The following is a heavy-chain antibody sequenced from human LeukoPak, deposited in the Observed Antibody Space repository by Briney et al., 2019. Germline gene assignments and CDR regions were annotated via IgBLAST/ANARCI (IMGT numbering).Heavy chain of an antibody. V-gene: IGHV3-64*01. J-gene: IGHJ6*04. D-gene: IGHD6-19*01. CDR2: ISSNGGST. CDR1: GFTFSIYA. CDR3: ARDPKAGPGIAVAFGVYLDV. Sequence: PGGSLRLSCAASGFTFSIYAMHWVRQAPGKGLEYVSAISSNGGSTYYANSVKGRFTISRDNSKNTLYLQMGSLRPEDMAVYYCARDPKAGPGIAVAFGVYLDVWGKGTTVTISS.